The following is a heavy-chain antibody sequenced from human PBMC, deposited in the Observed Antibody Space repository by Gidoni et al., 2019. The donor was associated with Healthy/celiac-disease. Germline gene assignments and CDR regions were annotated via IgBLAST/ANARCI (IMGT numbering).Heavy chain of an antibody. Sequence: QVQLQQWGAGLLKPSETLSLTGAVYGGSFSGYYWSWIRQPPGKGLEWIGEINHSGSTNYNPSLKSRVTISVDTSKNQFSLKLSSVTAADTAVYYCAKGSSYYSNYLFDYWGQGTLVTVSS. CDR2: INHSGST. D-gene: IGHD4-4*01. CDR3: AKGSSYYSNYLFDY. J-gene: IGHJ4*02. V-gene: IGHV4-34*01. CDR1: GGSFSGYY.